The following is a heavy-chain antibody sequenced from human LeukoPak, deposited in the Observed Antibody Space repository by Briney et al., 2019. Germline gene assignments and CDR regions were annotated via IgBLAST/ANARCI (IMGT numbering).Heavy chain of an antibody. J-gene: IGHJ3*02. D-gene: IGHD3-22*01. V-gene: IGHV4-59*01. CDR2: IYYSGST. Sequence: SETLSLTCTVSGGSISSYYWSWIRQPPGKGLEWIGYIYYSGSTNYNPSLKSRVTISVDTSKNQFSLKLSSVTAADTAVYYCARDTSYYYDHTDAFDIWGQGTMVTVSS. CDR1: GGSISSYY. CDR3: ARDTSYYYDHTDAFDI.